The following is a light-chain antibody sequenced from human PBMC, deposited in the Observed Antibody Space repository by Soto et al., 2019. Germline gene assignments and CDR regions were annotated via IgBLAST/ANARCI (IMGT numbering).Light chain of an antibody. CDR1: HSVSGW. Sequence: IKMNVSPSALSASIGDTVTITCRASHSVSGWLALYQLKPAKAAQLLIYDVSSMPRGVPPRRFGSGAGRDFIIPISSRLHADVLAYYYRQRYNTCPITFGQGTRLEI. V-gene: IGKV1-5*01. CDR3: RQRYNTCPIT. J-gene: IGKJ5*01. CDR2: DVS.